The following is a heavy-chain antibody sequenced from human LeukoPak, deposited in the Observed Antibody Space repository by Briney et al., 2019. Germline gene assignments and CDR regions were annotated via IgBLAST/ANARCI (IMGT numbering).Heavy chain of an antibody. Sequence: GESLKISCKGSGYSFTSYWIGWVRQMPGKGLEWMGIIYPGDSDTRYSPSFQGQVTISADKSISTAYLQWSSLKASDTAMYYCARLCGGSGYYRYYYMDVWGKGTTVTVSS. CDR3: ARLCGGSGYYRYYYMDV. CDR1: GYSFTSYW. J-gene: IGHJ6*03. CDR2: IYPGDSDT. D-gene: IGHD3-3*01. V-gene: IGHV5-51*01.